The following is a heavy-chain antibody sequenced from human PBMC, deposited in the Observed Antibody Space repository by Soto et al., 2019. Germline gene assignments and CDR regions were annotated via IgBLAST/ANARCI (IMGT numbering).Heavy chain of an antibody. V-gene: IGHV2-5*02. Sequence: QITLKESGPTLVKPTQTLTLTCTFSGLSLSTSGVGVGWIRQPPGKALEWLALIYWDDDKRYSPSLKSRLTIDKDTSKNQVVLTMPNMDPVDTATYYWAHRRGTVVVGTRWFAPWGQGTLVTVSS. CDR2: IYWDDDK. CDR1: GLSLSTSGVG. D-gene: IGHD2-15*01. CDR3: AHRRGTVVVGTRWFAP. J-gene: IGHJ5*02.